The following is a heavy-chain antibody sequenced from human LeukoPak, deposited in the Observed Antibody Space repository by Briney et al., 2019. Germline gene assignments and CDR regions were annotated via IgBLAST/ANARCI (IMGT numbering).Heavy chain of an antibody. CDR1: GFTFSSYE. Sequence: GGSLRLSCAVSGFTFSSYEMNWVRQAPGKGLEWVSAISGSGSSTYYADSVKGRFTISRDNSKNTLYVQMNSLRAEDTAVYYCAKSSRSGTFDPFDIWGQGTMVTVSS. V-gene: IGHV3-23*01. CDR2: ISGSGSST. J-gene: IGHJ3*02. D-gene: IGHD3-10*01. CDR3: AKSSRSGTFDPFDI.